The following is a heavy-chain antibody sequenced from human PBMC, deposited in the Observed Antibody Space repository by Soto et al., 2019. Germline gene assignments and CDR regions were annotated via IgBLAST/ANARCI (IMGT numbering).Heavy chain of an antibody. CDR3: ARLRGGSGSYYKAYYYYGMDV. J-gene: IGHJ6*02. CDR2: INHSGST. V-gene: IGHV4-34*01. CDR1: GGSFSGYY. D-gene: IGHD3-10*01. Sequence: SETLSLTCAVYGGSFSGYYWSWIRQPPGKGLEWIGEINHSGSTNYNPSLKSRVTISVDTSKNQFSLKLSSVTAADTAVYYCARLRGGSGSYYKAYYYYGMDVWGQGTTVTVSS.